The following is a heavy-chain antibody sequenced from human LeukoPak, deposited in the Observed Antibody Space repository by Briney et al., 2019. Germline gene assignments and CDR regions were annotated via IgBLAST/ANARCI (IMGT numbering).Heavy chain of an antibody. Sequence: SETLSLTCAVYGGSFSGYYWSWIRQPPGKGLEWIGEINHSGSTNYNPSLKSRVTISVDTSKNQFSLKLSSVTAADTAVYYCARRVVVVPAAIGVGWFDPWGQGTLVTVSS. CDR2: INHSGST. CDR1: GGSFSGYY. CDR3: ARRVVVVPAAIGVGWFDP. J-gene: IGHJ5*02. D-gene: IGHD2-2*01. V-gene: IGHV4-34*01.